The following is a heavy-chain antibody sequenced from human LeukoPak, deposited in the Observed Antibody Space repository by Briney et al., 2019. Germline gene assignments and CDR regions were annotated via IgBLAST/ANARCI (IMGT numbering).Heavy chain of an antibody. CDR3: ARRYCNSISCYHMDV. D-gene: IGHD2-2*01. Sequence: SETLSLTCTVSGGSISSFYWSWIRQSPGKGLDWIGFIYSNGSTNYNPSLKSRVAISVDTSKNQFSLKLSSITAADTAVYCCARRYCNSISCYHMDVWGKGTTVTVSS. CDR1: GGSISSFY. J-gene: IGHJ6*03. CDR2: IYSNGST. V-gene: IGHV4-4*09.